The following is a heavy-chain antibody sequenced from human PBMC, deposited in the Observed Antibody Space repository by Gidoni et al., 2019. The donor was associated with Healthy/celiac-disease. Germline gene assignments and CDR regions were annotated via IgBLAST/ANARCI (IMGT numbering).Heavy chain of an antibody. Sequence: QLQLQESGPGLAKPSETLSLTCTVSRGSLSSSRYYWGWLRQPPGKGLEWIGSIYSSGSTYYNPSLKSRVTISVDTSKNQFSLKLSSVTAADTAVYYCASTLGYCSSTSCEQYYYYIDVWGKGTTVTVSS. J-gene: IGHJ6*03. CDR1: RGSLSSSRYY. V-gene: IGHV4-39*01. D-gene: IGHD2-2*01. CDR3: ASTLGYCSSTSCEQYYYYIDV. CDR2: IYSSGST.